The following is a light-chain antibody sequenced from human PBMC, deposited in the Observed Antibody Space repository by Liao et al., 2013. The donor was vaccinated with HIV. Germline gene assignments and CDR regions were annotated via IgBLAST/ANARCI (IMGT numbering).Light chain of an antibody. CDR2: SDS. CDR3: QVWDSSTDHYV. CDR1: NIVRKS. V-gene: IGLV3-21*01. Sequence: YVMTQPPSVSVVPGQTATITCGGDNIVRKSVHWYQQKPGQAPKLVIFSDSDRPSGIPERFSGSNSGNTATLTISRVEAGDEADYYCQVWDSSTDHYVFGTGTKVTVL. J-gene: IGLJ1*01.